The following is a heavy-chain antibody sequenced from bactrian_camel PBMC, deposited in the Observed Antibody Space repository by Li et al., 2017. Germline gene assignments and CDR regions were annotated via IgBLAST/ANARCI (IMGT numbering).Heavy chain of an antibody. CDR3: VRDLGTTGWYFDN. CDR1: GFTFSTYA. J-gene: IGHJ6*01. CDR2: INAAGSST. Sequence: VQLVESGGGLVQPGGSLRLSCAASGFTFSTYAMGWVRQDPGKGLEWVSTINAAGSSTYYADSVKGRFTISRDNAKNTVYLQMNSVKPEDTAVYYCVRDLGTTGWYFDNWGQGTHVTVS. D-gene: IGHD5*01. V-gene: IGHV3S40*01.